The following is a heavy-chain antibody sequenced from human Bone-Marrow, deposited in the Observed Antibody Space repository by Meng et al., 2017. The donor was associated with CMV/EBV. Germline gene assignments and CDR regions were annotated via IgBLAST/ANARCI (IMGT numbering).Heavy chain of an antibody. CDR3: AREIVVVPAAIIQTPYYYYGMDV. CDR2: ISSSSSTI. CDR1: GFTFSSYS. Sequence: GGSLRLSCAASGFTFSSYSMNWVRQAPGKGLEWVSYISSSSSTIYYADSVKGRFTISRDNAKNSLYLQMNSLRAEDTAVYYCAREIVVVPAAIIQTPYYYYGMDVWGQGTTVTVSS. J-gene: IGHJ6*02. D-gene: IGHD2-2*02. V-gene: IGHV3-48*04.